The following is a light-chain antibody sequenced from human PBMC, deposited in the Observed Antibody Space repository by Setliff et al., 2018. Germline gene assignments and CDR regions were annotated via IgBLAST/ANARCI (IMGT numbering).Light chain of an antibody. CDR3: LSYTSDTTHAV. V-gene: IGLV2-14*03. CDR2: DAT. J-gene: IGLJ2*01. Sequence: QSALTQPAAVSGSPGQSIAISCTGTSRDVGGYNFVSWYQHHPDKAPKLLIYDATVRPSGVSDRFSGSKSGNTASLTISGLQAEDEADYYCLSYTSDTTHAVFGGGTKVTVL. CDR1: SRDVGGYNF.